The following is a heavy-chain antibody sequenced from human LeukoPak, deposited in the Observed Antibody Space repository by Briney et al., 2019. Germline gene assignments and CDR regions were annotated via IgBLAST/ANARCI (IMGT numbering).Heavy chain of an antibody. V-gene: IGHV4-39*07. J-gene: IGHJ6*02. CDR2: IYYSGST. D-gene: IGHD2-2*01. Sequence: SETLSLTCTVSGGSISSSSYYWGWIRQPPGKGLEWIGSIYYSGSTYYNPSLKSRVTISVDTSKNQFSLKLSSVTAADTAVYYCARGPLLSYYCSSTSCYVRYYYGMDVWGQGTTVTVSS. CDR1: GGSISSSSYY. CDR3: ARGPLLSYYCSSTSCYVRYYYGMDV.